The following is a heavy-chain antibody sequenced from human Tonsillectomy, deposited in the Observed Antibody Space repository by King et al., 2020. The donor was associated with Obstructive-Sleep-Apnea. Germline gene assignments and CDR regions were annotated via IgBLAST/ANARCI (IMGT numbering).Heavy chain of an antibody. CDR1: GFTFSIYW. CDR3: ARRGYSNDLSQYYFDY. V-gene: IGHV3-7*01. J-gene: IGHJ4*02. D-gene: IGHD5-12*01. Sequence: EVQLVESGGGLVQPGGSLRLSCAASGFTFSIYWMTWVRQAPGKGLEWVANIKEDGSEKNYVDSVKGRFTISRDTSKNTMYLQMNSLRNEDTAVYYCARRGYSNDLSQYYFDYWGQGTLVTVSS. CDR2: IKEDGSEK.